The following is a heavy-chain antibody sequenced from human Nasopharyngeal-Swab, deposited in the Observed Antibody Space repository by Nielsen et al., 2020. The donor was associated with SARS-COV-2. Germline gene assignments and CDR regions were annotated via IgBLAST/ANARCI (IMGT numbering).Heavy chain of an antibody. CDR1: GGSISSSSYY. V-gene: IGHV4-39*01. D-gene: IGHD1/OR15-1a*01. Sequence: GSLRLSCTVSGGSISSSSYYWGWIRQPPGKGLEWIGSIYYSGSTYYNPSLKSRVTISVDTSKNQFSLKLSSVTAADTAVYYCARGTTFQDAFDIWGQGTMVTVSS. CDR2: IYYSGST. J-gene: IGHJ3*02. CDR3: ARGTTFQDAFDI.